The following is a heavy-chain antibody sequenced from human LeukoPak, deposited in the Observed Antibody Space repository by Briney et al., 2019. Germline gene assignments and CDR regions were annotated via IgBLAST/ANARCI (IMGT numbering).Heavy chain of an antibody. J-gene: IGHJ4*02. CDR2: ISSGSRTI. CDR3: ARESITGHRDFDY. Sequence: GGSLRLSCAASGFSFSGYSTNWVRPAPGKWLEWVSYISSGSRTIYYADSVKGRFIISRDNAKNSLYLQMNSLRAEDTAVYYCARESITGHRDFDYWGQGTLVTVSS. D-gene: IGHD1-20*01. CDR1: GFSFSGYS. V-gene: IGHV3-48*01.